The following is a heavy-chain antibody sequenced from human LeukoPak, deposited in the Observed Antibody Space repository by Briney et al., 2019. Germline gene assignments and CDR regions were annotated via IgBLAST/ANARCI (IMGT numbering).Heavy chain of an antibody. CDR2: IYYSGST. V-gene: IGHV4-39*01. Sequence: KPSETLSLTCTVSGGSISSSSYYWGWIRQPPGKGLEWIGSIYYSGSTFYNPSLNSRVTISVDTSKNQFSLNLSSVTAADTAVYYCARPGSASCPTCPFDIWGQGTMVTVSS. D-gene: IGHD2-2*01. CDR3: ARPGSASCPTCPFDI. CDR1: GGSISSSSYY. J-gene: IGHJ3*02.